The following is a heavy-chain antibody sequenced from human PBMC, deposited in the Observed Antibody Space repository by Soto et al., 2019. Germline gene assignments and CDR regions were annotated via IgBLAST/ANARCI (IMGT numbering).Heavy chain of an antibody. D-gene: IGHD6-13*01. J-gene: IGHJ5*02. CDR3: ARDQGVAAAGITWFDP. V-gene: IGHV4-4*07. CDR1: GASMNSYH. CDR2: IHSSGGT. Sequence: NPSETLSLTCTVSGASMNSYHWSWIRQPAGKGLEWIGHIHSSGGTNYNPSLKSRVTMSVDTSKNQFSLRLMSLTAADTAVYYCARDQGVAAAGITWFDPWGQGSLVTVSS.